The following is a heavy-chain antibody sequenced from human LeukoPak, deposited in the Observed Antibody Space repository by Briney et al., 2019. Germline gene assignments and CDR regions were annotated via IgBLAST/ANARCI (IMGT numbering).Heavy chain of an antibody. Sequence: ASVKVSCEASGYIFTSYGSAWVRQAPGQGLEWMGWISALNGNTNYAQKFQGRVTMTTDTSTSTAYMELRSLTSDDTAMYYCARDPEGVTPLDYWGQGTLVTVSS. CDR1: GYIFTSYG. J-gene: IGHJ4*02. V-gene: IGHV1-18*01. D-gene: IGHD3-10*01. CDR2: ISALNGNT. CDR3: ARDPEGVTPLDY.